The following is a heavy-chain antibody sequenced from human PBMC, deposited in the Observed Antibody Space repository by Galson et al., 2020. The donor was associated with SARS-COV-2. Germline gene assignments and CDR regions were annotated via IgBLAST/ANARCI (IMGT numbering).Heavy chain of an antibody. CDR3: AKGVKSGSDH. CDR1: GFTFSSYG. Sequence: GESLKISCAASGFTFSSYGMHWVRQAPGKGLEWVEVIWYDGSNNYYADSVKGRFTISRDNSKNTLYLQMNSLRAEDTAVYYCAKGVKSGSDHWGQGTLVTVSS. J-gene: IGHJ1*01. D-gene: IGHD3-10*01. V-gene: IGHV3-33*06. CDR2: IWYDGSNN.